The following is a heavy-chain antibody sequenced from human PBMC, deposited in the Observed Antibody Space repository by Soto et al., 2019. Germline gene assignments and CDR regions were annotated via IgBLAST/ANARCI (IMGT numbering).Heavy chain of an antibody. CDR1: GFTFSSYS. Sequence: EVQLVESGGGLVKPGGSLRLSCAASGFTFSSYSMNWVRQAPGKGLEWVSSISSISSYIYYADPVKGRFTISRDNSQISLYRQMNSLRAKDTAVYYCAIVLELLRYYYYYMDVWGKGTTGTVSS. D-gene: IGHD1-7*01. CDR2: ISSISSYI. CDR3: AIVLELLRYYYYYMDV. V-gene: IGHV3-21*01. J-gene: IGHJ6*03.